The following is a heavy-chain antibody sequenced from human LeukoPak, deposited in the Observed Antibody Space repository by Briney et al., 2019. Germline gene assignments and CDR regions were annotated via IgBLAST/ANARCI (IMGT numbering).Heavy chain of an antibody. CDR2: INHSGST. V-gene: IGHV4-34*01. D-gene: IGHD1-26*01. CDR3: ARGGSTGWSPGLFYYFDY. Sequence: PSGTLSLTCAVYGGSFSGYYWSWIRQPPGKGLEWIGEINHSGSTNYNPSLKSRVAISVDTSKNQFSLKLSSVTAADTAVYYCARGGSTGWSPGLFYYFDYWGQGTLVTVSS. J-gene: IGHJ4*02. CDR1: GGSFSGYY.